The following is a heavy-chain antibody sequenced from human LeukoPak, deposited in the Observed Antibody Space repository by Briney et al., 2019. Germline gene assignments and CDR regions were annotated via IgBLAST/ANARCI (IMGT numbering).Heavy chain of an antibody. D-gene: IGHD2-2*01. CDR1: GFTFSSYS. Sequence: GGSLRLSCAASGFTFSSYSMNWVRQAPGKGLEWVSYISSSSSTIYYADSVKGRFTISRDNAKNSLYLQMNSLRAEDTAVYYCARGDLGYCSSTSCPPFDYWGQGTLVTVS. CDR3: ARGDLGYCSSTSCPPFDY. J-gene: IGHJ4*02. V-gene: IGHV3-48*01. CDR2: ISSSSSTI.